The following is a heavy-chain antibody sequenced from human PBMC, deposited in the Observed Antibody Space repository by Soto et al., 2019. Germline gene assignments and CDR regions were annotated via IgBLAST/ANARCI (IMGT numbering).Heavy chain of an antibody. CDR1: GGPFSSYV. Sequence: QVQLVQSGAEVKKPGSSLKVSCTASGGPFSSYVINWVRQAPGQGLEWMGVITPMVGAPHHVQNFKGRITITAHSATNTAYIELMSLTFGPTDGHFGARVIIGGWIDPFCQRTRVPFSS. D-gene: IGHD3-10*01. V-gene: IGHV1-69*06. CDR2: ITPMVGAP. CDR3: ARVIIGGWIDP. J-gene: IGHJ5*02.